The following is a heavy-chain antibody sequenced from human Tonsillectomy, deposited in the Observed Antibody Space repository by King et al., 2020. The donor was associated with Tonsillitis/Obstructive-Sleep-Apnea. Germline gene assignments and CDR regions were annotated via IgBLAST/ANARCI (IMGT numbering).Heavy chain of an antibody. CDR1: GFTFSNAW. Sequence: VQLVESGGGLVKPGGSLRLSCAASGFTFSNAWMNWVRQAPGKGLEWVGRIKSKTDGGTTDYAAPVKGRFTISRDDTNNTLYLQMNSLKTEDIAVYYCTTALGITMIVVVTTEDYWGQGTLVTVSS. CDR2: IKSKTDGGTT. D-gene: IGHD3-22*01. J-gene: IGHJ4*02. CDR3: TTALGITMIVVVTTEDY. V-gene: IGHV3-15*07.